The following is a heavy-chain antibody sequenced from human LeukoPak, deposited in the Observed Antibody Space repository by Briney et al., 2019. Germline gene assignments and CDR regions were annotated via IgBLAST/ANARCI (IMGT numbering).Heavy chain of an antibody. J-gene: IGHJ4*02. V-gene: IGHV4-59*01. D-gene: IGHD6-13*01. CDR2: IYYSGST. CDR3: ARDAPSRWLDY. CDR1: GGSISSYY. Sequence: SETLSLTCTVSGGSISSYYWSWIRQPPGEGLEWIGYIYYSGSTNYNPSLKSRVTISVDTSKNQFSLRLTSVTTADTAVYFCARDAPSRWLDYWGPGILVTVSS.